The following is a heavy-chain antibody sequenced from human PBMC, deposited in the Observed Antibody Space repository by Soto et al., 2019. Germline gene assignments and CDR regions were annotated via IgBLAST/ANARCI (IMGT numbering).Heavy chain of an antibody. CDR2: IVVGSGNT. V-gene: IGHV1-58*01. CDR1: GFTFTSSA. D-gene: IGHD1-26*01. J-gene: IGHJ6*02. CDR3: AADPYSGSYPPYYGMDV. Sequence: GASVKVSCKASGFTFTSSAVQWVRQARGQRLEWIGWIVVGSGNTNYAQKFQERVTITRDMSTSTAYMELSSLRSEDTAVYYCAADPYSGSYPPYYGMDVWGQGTTVTVSS.